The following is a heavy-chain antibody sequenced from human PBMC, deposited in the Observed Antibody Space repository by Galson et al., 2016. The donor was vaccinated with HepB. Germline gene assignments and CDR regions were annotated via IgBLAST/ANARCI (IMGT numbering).Heavy chain of an antibody. CDR3: AREETAMVNGWFDP. CDR2: IYHSGRT. CDR1: GGSVTSGPYY. J-gene: IGHJ5*02. V-gene: IGHV4-61*01. D-gene: IGHD5-18*01. Sequence: SETLSLTCTFSGGSVTSGPYYWNWIRQPPGKGLQWIGYIYHSGRTNYNPSLKGRVTISIDTSKNQFSLNLTSVTAADTAVYYCAREETAMVNGWFDPWGQGTLVTVSS.